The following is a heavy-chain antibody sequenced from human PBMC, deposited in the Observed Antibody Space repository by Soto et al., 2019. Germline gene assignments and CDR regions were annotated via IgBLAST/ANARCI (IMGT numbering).Heavy chain of an antibody. V-gene: IGHV3-15*01. Sequence: GESLKISCAASGFTFSNAWMSWVRQAPGKGLEWVGRIKSKTDGGTTDYAAPVKGRFTISRDDSKNTLYLQMNSLKTEDTAVYYCTTVAYCTNGVCYTGVDYWGQGTLVTVSS. CDR3: TTVAYCTNGVCYTGVDY. CDR2: IKSKTDGGTT. CDR1: GFTFSNAW. D-gene: IGHD2-8*01. J-gene: IGHJ4*02.